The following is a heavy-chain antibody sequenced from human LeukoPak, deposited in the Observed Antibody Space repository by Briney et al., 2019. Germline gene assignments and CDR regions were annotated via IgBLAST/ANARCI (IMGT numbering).Heavy chain of an antibody. CDR1: GDSLSRYY. Sequence: SETLSLPCTVSGDSLSRYYWSWIRQPPGKGLEGIGYIYYSGSTNYNPSLKSRVTISVDTSKNQYSLKLSSVTAADTAVYYCARGRDDYGDYYMDVWGKGTTVTVSS. V-gene: IGHV4-59*01. CDR3: ARGRDDYGDYYMDV. D-gene: IGHD4-17*01. CDR2: IYYSGST. J-gene: IGHJ6*03.